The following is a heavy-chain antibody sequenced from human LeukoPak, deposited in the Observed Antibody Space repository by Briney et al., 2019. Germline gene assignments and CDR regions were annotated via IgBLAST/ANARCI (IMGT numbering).Heavy chain of an antibody. V-gene: IGHV3-15*01. CDR2: IKSKGDGETT. CDR3: ATDLGLTMIRGVLVS. J-gene: IGHJ4*02. CDR1: GFAFTNAW. Sequence: GGSLRLSCAASGFAFTNAWMSWVRQAPGKGLEWVGRIKSKGDGETTDYTAPVKGRFTMSRDDSKATLYLQMNYVIVEDTAVYFCATDLGLTMIRGVLVSWGQGALVSVSP. D-gene: IGHD3-10*01.